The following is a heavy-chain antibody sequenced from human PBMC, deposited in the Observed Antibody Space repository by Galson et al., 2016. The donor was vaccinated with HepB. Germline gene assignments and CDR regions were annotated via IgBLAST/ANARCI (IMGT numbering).Heavy chain of an antibody. J-gene: IGHJ6*02. Sequence: TLSLTCAVSGGSISSGGYSWSWIRQPPGKGLEWIGYIYHSGSTYYNPSLKSRVTISVDRSKNQFSLKLSSVTAADTAVYYCARGEYYDFWSGYYGMGVWGQGTTVTVSS. D-gene: IGHD3-3*01. CDR1: GGSISSGGYS. V-gene: IGHV4-30-2*01. CDR2: IYHSGST. CDR3: ARGEYYDFWSGYYGMGV.